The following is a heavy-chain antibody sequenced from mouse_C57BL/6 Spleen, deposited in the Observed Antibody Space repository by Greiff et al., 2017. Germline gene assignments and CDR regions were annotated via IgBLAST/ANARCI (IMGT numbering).Heavy chain of an antibody. D-gene: IGHD2-5*01. J-gene: IGHJ1*03. CDR3: AREGAYYSNPFDV. Sequence: EVQLQQSGPGLVKPSQSLSLTCSVTGYSITSGYYWNWIRQFPGNKLEWMGYISYDGSNNYNPSLKNRISITRDTSKNQFFLKLNSVTTEDTATYYCAREGAYYSNPFDVWGTGTTVTVSS. CDR2: ISYDGSN. V-gene: IGHV3-6*01. CDR1: GYSITSGYY.